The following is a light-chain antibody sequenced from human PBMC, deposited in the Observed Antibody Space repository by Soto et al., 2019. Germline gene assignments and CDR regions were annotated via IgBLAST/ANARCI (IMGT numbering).Light chain of an antibody. J-gene: IGKJ1*01. CDR2: GAS. Sequence: IVWRLSARKLALSGERRATLSCRASQSVSNNYLAWYQQKPGQAPRLLIYGASNRATGIPDRFSGSGSGTDFTRTICRLEPEDVPVYYCQQYGSSGTFGQGTKGDIK. CDR3: QQYGSSGT. V-gene: IGKV3-20*01. CDR1: QSVSNNY.